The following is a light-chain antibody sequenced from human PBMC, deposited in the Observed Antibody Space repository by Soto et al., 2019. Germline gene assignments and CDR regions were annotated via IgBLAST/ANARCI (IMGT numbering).Light chain of an antibody. J-gene: IGLJ1*01. CDR2: AVS. V-gene: IGLV2-14*01. Sequence: QSVLTQPASVSGSPGQSITISCAGTSSDVGGYDYFYCYQQHSGEAPKIRIYAVSSRPSRISIHLYVSKSGTTASLTISGLQAEDEADYYCSSYTSSGIYVFGTGTKVTVL. CDR3: SSYTSSGIYV. CDR1: SSDVGGYDY.